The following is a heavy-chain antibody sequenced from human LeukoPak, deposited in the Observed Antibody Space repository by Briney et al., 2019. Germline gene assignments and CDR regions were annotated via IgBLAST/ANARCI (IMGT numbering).Heavy chain of an antibody. Sequence: AASVKVSCKASGYTFTSYDINWVRQATGQGLEWMGWMNPNSGNTGYAQKFQGRVTITADESTSTAYMELSSLRSEDTAVYYCATDKMYYYDSSGYYFVRDYWGQGTLVTVSS. CDR3: ATDKMYYYDSSGYYFVRDY. CDR1: GYTFTSYD. V-gene: IGHV1-8*01. D-gene: IGHD3-22*01. CDR2: MNPNSGNT. J-gene: IGHJ4*02.